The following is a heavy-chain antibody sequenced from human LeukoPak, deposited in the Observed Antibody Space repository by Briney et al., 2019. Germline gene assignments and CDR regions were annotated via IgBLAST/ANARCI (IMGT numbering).Heavy chain of an antibody. Sequence: TGGSLRLSCAASGFTFSSYSMNWVRQAPGKGLEWVSSISSSSSYIYYADSVKGRFTISRDNAKNSLYLQMNSLRAEDTAVYYCARTTGDRGLDAFDIWGQGTMVTVSS. J-gene: IGHJ3*02. V-gene: IGHV3-21*01. D-gene: IGHD7-27*01. CDR3: ARTTGDRGLDAFDI. CDR1: GFTFSSYS. CDR2: ISSSSSYI.